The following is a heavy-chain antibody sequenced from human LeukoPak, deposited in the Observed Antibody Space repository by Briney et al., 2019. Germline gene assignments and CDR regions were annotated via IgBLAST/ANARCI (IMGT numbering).Heavy chain of an antibody. CDR1: RFSLSRYW. Sequence: GGSLRLSCVASRFSLSRYWMSWVRQAPGKGLEWVANIKEDGTERHYVESVKGRFAISRDNVKNSLDLQMNNPRVEDTALYYCARGAGVVADLWGQGTLVIVSS. CDR2: IKEDGTER. J-gene: IGHJ5*02. D-gene: IGHD2-15*01. V-gene: IGHV3-7*01. CDR3: ARGAGVVADL.